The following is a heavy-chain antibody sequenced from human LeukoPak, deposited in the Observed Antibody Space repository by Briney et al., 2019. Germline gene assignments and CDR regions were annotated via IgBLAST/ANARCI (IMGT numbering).Heavy chain of an antibody. J-gene: IGHJ4*02. D-gene: IGHD5/OR15-5a*01. CDR2: ISAYSGYT. V-gene: IGHV1-18*01. Sequence: GASVKVSCKASGYTFTNYGIGWVRQAPGQGLEWMGWISAYSGYTHYAQKIQGRVTVTTEASTSTAYMELRRLTSYDTAVYYCARDAVSTTTAGGIDYWGQGTLVTVSS. CDR3: ARDAVSTTTAGGIDY. CDR1: GYTFTNYG.